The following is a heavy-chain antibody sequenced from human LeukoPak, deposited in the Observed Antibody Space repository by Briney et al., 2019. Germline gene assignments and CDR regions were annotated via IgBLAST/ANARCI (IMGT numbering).Heavy chain of an antibody. Sequence: SETLSLTCTVSGGSISSYYLSWIRQPAGKGLEWIGRIYTSGSTNYNPSLKSRVTISVDTSKNQFSLKLSSVTAADTAVYYCARDRAGYYYDGSDYPKTPVWYYYYMDVWGKGTTVTVSS. CDR2: IYTSGST. CDR3: ARDRAGYYYDGSDYPKTPVWYYYYMDV. V-gene: IGHV4-4*07. CDR1: GGSISSYY. D-gene: IGHD3-22*01. J-gene: IGHJ6*03.